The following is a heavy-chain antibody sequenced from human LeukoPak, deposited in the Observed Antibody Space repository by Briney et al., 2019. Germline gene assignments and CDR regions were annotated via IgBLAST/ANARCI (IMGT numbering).Heavy chain of an antibody. Sequence: GGSLRLSCAASGFTFDDYAMYWVRQAPGKGLEWVAIIWYDGINKYCADSVKGRFTISRDNSKNTLYLQMNSLRAEDTAVYYCARDYYDSSGQLHAGAHAFDIWGQGTMVTVSS. V-gene: IGHV3-33*07. CDR3: ARDYYDSSGQLHAGAHAFDI. J-gene: IGHJ3*02. CDR1: GFTFDDYA. D-gene: IGHD3-22*01. CDR2: IWYDGINK.